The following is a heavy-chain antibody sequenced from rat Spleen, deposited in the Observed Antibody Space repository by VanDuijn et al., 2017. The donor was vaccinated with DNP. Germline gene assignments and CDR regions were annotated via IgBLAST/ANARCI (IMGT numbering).Heavy chain of an antibody. V-gene: IGHV5-7*01. CDR1: GFIFSDYN. CDR2: ISNDGSRT. Sequence: EVQLVESGGGLVQPGRSLKLSCAASGFIFSDYNMVWVRQAPKKGLEWVATISNDGSRTYYRDSVKGRFTIPRDNGKSILYRQMDMLRSEEKATXXXAXXXYWGQGXXVTVSS. CDR3: AXXXY. J-gene: IGHJ2*01.